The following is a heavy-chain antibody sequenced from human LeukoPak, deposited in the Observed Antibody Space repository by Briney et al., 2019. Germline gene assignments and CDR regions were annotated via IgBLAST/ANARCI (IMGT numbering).Heavy chain of an antibody. CDR2: INHSGST. D-gene: IGHD2-2*01. J-gene: IGHJ4*02. CDR1: GGSFSGYY. V-gene: IGHV4-34*01. Sequence: SETLSLTCAVYGGSFSGYYWSWIRQPPGKGLEWIGEINHSGSTNYNPSLKSRVTISVDTSKNQFSLKLSSVTAADTAVYYCARVYCSNTSCLYYFDYWGQGTLVTVSS. CDR3: ARVYCSNTSCLYYFDY.